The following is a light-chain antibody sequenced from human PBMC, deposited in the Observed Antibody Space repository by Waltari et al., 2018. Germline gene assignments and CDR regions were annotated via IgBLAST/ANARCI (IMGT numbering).Light chain of an antibody. J-gene: IGLJ1*01. V-gene: IGLV2-14*03. CDR1: RSDVGGHKY. CDR2: DVS. CDR3: SSYTTSNTLV. Sequence: QSALTQPASVSGSPGPPITIPCTGSRSDVGGHKYFSWYQQHPGKAPKLMIYDVSNRPSGVSNRFSGSKSGNTASLTISGLQAEDEADYYCSSYTTSNTLVFGTGTNVIVL.